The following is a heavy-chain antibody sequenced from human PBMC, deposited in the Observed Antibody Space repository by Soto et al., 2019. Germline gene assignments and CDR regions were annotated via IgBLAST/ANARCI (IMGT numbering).Heavy chain of an antibody. V-gene: IGHV1-2*02. CDR3: ARSSSGRIAAAGNWYFDY. Sequence: SCKASGYTFTGYYMHWVRQAPGQGLEWMGWINPNSGGTNYAQKFQGRVTMTRDTSISTAYMELSRLRSDDTAVSYCARSSSGRIAAAGNWYFDYRDQGTLVTVSS. D-gene: IGHD6-13*01. J-gene: IGHJ4*02. CDR2: INPNSGGT. CDR1: GYTFTGYY.